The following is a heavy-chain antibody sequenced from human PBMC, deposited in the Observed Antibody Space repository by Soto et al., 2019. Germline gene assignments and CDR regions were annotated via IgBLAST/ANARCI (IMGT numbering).Heavy chain of an antibody. CDR1: GFTFSNYA. CDR2: LSFDGNNI. V-gene: IGHV3-30-3*01. Sequence: QVHLVESGGGVVQPGRSLRLSCAASGFTFSNYAIHWVRHAPGKGLEWVAVLSFDGNNIHYADSVKGRFTVSRDNSKNTLFLQINSLRPDDTALYYCARGPIGDAAMVTNYFDYWGQGTLVTVSS. J-gene: IGHJ4*02. D-gene: IGHD5-18*01. CDR3: ARGPIGDAAMVTNYFDY.